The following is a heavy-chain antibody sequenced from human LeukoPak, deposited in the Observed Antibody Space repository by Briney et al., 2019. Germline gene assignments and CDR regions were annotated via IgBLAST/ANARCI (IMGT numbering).Heavy chain of an antibody. J-gene: IGHJ4*02. CDR1: GFTFSNYG. V-gene: IGHV3-30*03. CDR2: ISNDGSNK. CDR3: ASLGCSSTSCYNY. Sequence: PGGSLRLSCAASGFTFSNYGMHWVRQAPGKGLEWVAVISNDGSNKYYADSVKGRFTISRDNSKNTLYLQMNSLRAEDTAVYYCASLGCSSTSCYNYWGQGTLVTVSS. D-gene: IGHD2-2*02.